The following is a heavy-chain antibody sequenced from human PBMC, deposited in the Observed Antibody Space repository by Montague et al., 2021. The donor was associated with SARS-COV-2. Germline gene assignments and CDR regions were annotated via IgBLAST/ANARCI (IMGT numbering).Heavy chain of an antibody. CDR2: IYTSGST. D-gene: IGHD1-1*01. V-gene: IGHV4-4*07. J-gene: IGHJ5*02. CDR3: ARDGLERQRWMLGWLDP. CDR1: GGSISSYY. Sequence: SETLSLTCTVSGGSISSYYRSWIRQPAGKGLEWIGRIYTSGSTNYNPSLKSRVTMSVDTSKNQFSLKLRSVTAADTAVYFCARDGLERQRWMLGWLDPWGQGTLVTVSS.